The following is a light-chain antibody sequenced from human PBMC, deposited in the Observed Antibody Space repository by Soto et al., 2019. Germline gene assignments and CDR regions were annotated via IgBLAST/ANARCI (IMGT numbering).Light chain of an antibody. CDR3: QQRTKWPSST. J-gene: IGKJ5*01. Sequence: EIVLTQSPATLSLSPGERATLSCRASQSVSSYLAWYQQKPGQAPRLLISDASNRATDIPARFSGSGSGTDFTLTISSLEPEDFAVYYCQQRTKWPSSTFGQGTRLEIK. CDR2: DAS. CDR1: QSVSSY. V-gene: IGKV3-11*01.